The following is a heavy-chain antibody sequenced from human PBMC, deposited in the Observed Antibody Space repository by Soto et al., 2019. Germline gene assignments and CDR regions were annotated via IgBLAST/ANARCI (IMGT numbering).Heavy chain of an antibody. CDR1: GGTFSSYT. J-gene: IGHJ6*03. CDR2: IIPILGIA. D-gene: IGHD3-3*01. Sequence: ASVKVSCKASGGTFSSYTISWVRQAPGQGLEWMGRIIPILGIANYAQKFQGRVTITADKSTSTAYMELSSLRSEDTAVYYCASRFGVVIHPSYYYYMDVWGKGTTVTVSS. CDR3: ASRFGVVIHPSYYYYMDV. V-gene: IGHV1-69*02.